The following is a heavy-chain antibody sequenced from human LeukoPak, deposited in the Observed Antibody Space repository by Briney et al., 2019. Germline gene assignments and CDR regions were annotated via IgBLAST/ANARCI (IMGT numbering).Heavy chain of an antibody. CDR2: IYHSGST. CDR3: ARHNRIEDYYYMDV. D-gene: IGHD1-14*01. Sequence: PSQTLSLTCTVSGGSISSGGYYWSWIRQPPGKGLEWIGYIYHSGSTYYNPSLKSRVTISVDRSKNQFSLKLSSVTAADTAVYYCARHNRIEDYYYMDVWGKGTTVTVSS. V-gene: IGHV4-30-2*01. CDR1: GGSISSGGYY. J-gene: IGHJ6*03.